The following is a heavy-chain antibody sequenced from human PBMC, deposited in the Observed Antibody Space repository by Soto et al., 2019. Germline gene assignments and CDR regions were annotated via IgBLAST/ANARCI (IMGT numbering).Heavy chain of an antibody. CDR2: SRNKANGYTT. D-gene: IGHD6-13*01. CDR1: EFSLSDQF. J-gene: IGHJ1*01. Sequence: EVQLAESGGGLVQPGGSLRLSCAASEFSLSDQFMDWVRQTPGKGLEWVGRSRNKANGYTTEYAASVKGRFTISRDESKNSLYLQMSSLGTEDTAVYYCAGGATGRAPFQHWGQGTLATVSS. V-gene: IGHV3-72*01. CDR3: AGGATGRAPFQH.